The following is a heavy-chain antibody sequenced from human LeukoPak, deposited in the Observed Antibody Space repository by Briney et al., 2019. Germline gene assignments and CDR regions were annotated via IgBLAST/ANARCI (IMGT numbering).Heavy chain of an antibody. CDR2: IKEDGSET. CDR1: GFSFSRSW. J-gene: IGHJ4*02. Sequence: GGSLRLSCAPSGFSFSRSWMDWVRQAPGKGLEWVANIKEDGSETHYVDSAKGRFTISRDNAKNSLFLQVDNLRVEDTAIEYCSRSLNYWGQGTLVTVSP. CDR3: SRSLNY. V-gene: IGHV3-7*01.